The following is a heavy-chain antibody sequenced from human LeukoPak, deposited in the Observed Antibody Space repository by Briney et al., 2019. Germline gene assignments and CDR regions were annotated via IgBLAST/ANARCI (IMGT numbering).Heavy chain of an antibody. Sequence: SETLSLTCTVSGGSISSYYWSWIRHPPGKGLEWIGYIYTSGSTNYNPSLKSRVTISVDTSKNQCSLKLSSVTAADTAVYYSARGSSSWSPPLFDPWGQGTLVTVSS. D-gene: IGHD6-13*01. J-gene: IGHJ5*02. CDR3: ARGSSSWSPPLFDP. CDR2: IYTSGST. V-gene: IGHV4-4*09. CDR1: GGSISSYY.